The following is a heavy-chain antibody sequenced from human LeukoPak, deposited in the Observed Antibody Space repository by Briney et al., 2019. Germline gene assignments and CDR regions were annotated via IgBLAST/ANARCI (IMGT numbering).Heavy chain of an antibody. V-gene: IGHV4-59*11. Sequence: PSETLSLTCIVSGDSITNHYWSLIRRPPGEGLEWIGYIYYNGIINYNPSLKSRVTISVDTSRNQFSMKLNSVPAADTAVYYCAGSGGLANTGAVFDYWGQGTLVTVSS. D-gene: IGHD3-10*01. CDR3: AGSGGLANTGAVFDY. CDR2: IYYNGII. J-gene: IGHJ4*02. CDR1: GDSITNHY.